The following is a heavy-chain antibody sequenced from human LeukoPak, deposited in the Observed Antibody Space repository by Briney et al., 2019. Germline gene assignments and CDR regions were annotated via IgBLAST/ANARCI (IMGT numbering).Heavy chain of an antibody. J-gene: IGHJ4*02. V-gene: IGHV3-23*01. D-gene: IGHD7-27*01. CDR2: ISGSGGST. Sequence: GGSPRLSCAASGFTFSSYVMSWVRQAPGKGLEWVSAISGSGGSTYYADSVKGRFTISRDNSKNTVYLQMNSLRAEDTAVYYCAKDGGNWVFDYWGQGTLVTVSS. CDR3: AKDGGNWVFDY. CDR1: GFTFSSYV.